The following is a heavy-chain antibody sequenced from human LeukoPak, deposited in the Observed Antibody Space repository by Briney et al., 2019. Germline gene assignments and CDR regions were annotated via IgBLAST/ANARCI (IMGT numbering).Heavy chain of an antibody. CDR1: GGSMSSFY. V-gene: IGHV4-4*07. Sequence: SETLSLTCTVSGGSMSSFYWSWFRQPAGEELEWTGRIYSSGSTNYNPSLKSRVTMSVDTSKKQFSLKLNSVTAADTAVYYCARVLGWAAFDYWGQGTLVTVSS. D-gene: IGHD2-15*01. CDR2: IYSSGST. CDR3: ARVLGWAAFDY. J-gene: IGHJ4*02.